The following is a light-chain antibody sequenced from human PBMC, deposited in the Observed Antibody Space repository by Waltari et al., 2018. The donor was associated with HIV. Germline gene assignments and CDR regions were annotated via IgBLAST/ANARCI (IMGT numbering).Light chain of an antibody. V-gene: IGLV2-23*02. J-gene: IGLJ3*02. Sequence: QSALTQPASVSGSPGQTITISCTGTSSCVESYNLVAWYQQHPCKAPKLMIYEVPKLPSGVSNRFSGSKSGNTASLTISGLQAEDEADYYCCSYAGSSTWVFGGGTKLTVL. CDR3: CSYAGSSTWV. CDR2: EVP. CDR1: SSCVESYNL.